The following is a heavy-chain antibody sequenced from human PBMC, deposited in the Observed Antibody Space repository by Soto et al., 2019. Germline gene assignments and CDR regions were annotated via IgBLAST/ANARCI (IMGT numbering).Heavy chain of an antibody. J-gene: IGHJ4*02. CDR3: ARDGEYYYGSGSYYSLDY. Sequence: ASETLSLTCAVSSGSISSSNWWSWVRQPPGKGLEWIGEIYHSGSTNYNPSLKSRVTISVDKSKNQFSLKLSSVTAADMAVYYCARDGEYYYGSGSYYSLDYWAQGTLVTVSS. CDR2: IYHSGST. D-gene: IGHD3-10*01. CDR1: SGSISSSNW. V-gene: IGHV4-4*02.